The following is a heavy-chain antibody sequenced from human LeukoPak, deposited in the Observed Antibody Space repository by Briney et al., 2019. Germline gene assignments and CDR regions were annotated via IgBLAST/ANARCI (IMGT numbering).Heavy chain of an antibody. CDR1: GFTFSSYG. J-gene: IGHJ4*02. Sequence: PRRSLRLSCAASGFTFSSYGMHWVRQAPGKGLEWLTFISFDGYNIHSADSVQGRFNISRDNSRKTLYLHLNDLRPEDTAVYYCAKVELWLQFDYWGQGTLVTVSS. CDR3: AKVELWLQFDY. V-gene: IGHV3-30*18. D-gene: IGHD5-18*01. CDR2: ISFDGYNI.